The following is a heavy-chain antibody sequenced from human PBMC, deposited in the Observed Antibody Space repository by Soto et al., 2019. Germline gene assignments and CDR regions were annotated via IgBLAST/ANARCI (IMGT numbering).Heavy chain of an antibody. D-gene: IGHD3-3*01. CDR2: VSVSNGNT. V-gene: IGHV1-18*04. CDR3: ARDCYPLPYDFDP. Sequence: QVQLVQSEAEVKTPGASVKVSCEASGYTFINHGISWVRQAPGQGLEWMGWVSVSNGNTKYAEKIQGRVTMTTATSTRAAHMELWNLRSDDTAVYFCARDCYPLPYDFDPWGQGTLVTVSS. CDR1: GYTFINHG. J-gene: IGHJ5*02.